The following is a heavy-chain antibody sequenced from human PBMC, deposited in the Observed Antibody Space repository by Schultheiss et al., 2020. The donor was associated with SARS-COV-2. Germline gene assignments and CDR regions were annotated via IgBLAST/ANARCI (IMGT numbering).Heavy chain of an antibody. D-gene: IGHD3-10*01. CDR3: ARGDSRFGSVEFDP. CDR2: IYHSGST. J-gene: IGHJ5*02. Sequence: SETLSLTCAVSGGSISSSNWWSWVRQPPGKGLEWIGEIYHSGSTNYNPSLKSRVTISVDKSKNQFSLKLSSVTAADTAVYYCARGDSRFGSVEFDPWGQGTLVTVSS. V-gene: IGHV4-4*02. CDR1: GGSISSSNW.